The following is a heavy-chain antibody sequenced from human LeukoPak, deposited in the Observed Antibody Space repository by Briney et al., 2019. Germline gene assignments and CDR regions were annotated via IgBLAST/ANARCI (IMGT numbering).Heavy chain of an antibody. V-gene: IGHV4-59*08. CDR3: ARRGGDSSGNFDY. J-gene: IGHJ4*02. CDR2: IYYSGGT. CDR1: GGSISSYY. D-gene: IGHD3-22*01. Sequence: SETLSLSCTVSGGSISSYYWSWIRQPPGKGLEWIGYIYYSGGTNYNPSLKSRVTISVDTSKKQFSLRLSSVTAADTAVYYCARRGGDSSGNFDYWGQGTLVTVSS.